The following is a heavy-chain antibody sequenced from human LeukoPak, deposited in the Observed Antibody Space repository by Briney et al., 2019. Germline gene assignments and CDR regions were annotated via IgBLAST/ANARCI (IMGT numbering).Heavy chain of an antibody. Sequence: QAGGSLRLSCAASGFTFSSYAMSWVRRAPGKRLEWVSAISGSGGSTYYADSVKGRFTISRDNSKNTLYLQMNSLRVEDTAVYYCASSTYNYDYALDVWGQGTTVTVSS. D-gene: IGHD5-24*01. CDR3: ASSTYNYDYALDV. CDR1: GFTFSSYA. V-gene: IGHV3-23*01. CDR2: ISGSGGST. J-gene: IGHJ6*02.